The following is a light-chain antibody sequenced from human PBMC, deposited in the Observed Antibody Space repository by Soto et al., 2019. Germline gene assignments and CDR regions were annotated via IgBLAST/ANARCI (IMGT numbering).Light chain of an antibody. V-gene: IGKV1-27*01. Sequence: DVEMTQSPSSLSASVGDRVTITCRASQGISKYLAWYQQKPGKVPRLLIYLASTLQSGVPSRFSGSGSGTDFSLTISSLQPEDVATYYCQKYNTAPWTFGQGTKVEIK. CDR2: LAS. CDR3: QKYNTAPWT. CDR1: QGISKY. J-gene: IGKJ1*01.